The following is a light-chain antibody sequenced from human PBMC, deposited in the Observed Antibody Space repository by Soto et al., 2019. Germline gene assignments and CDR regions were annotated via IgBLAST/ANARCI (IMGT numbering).Light chain of an antibody. Sequence: QSALTQPASVSGSPGQSITISCTGTSSDVGAYNFVSWYQQHPGKVPKHMIFDVSSRPSGVSDRFSGSKSGNTASLTISGLQAEDEGDYYCSSYTSSSTQVFGSGTKLTVL. CDR2: DVS. CDR1: SSDVGAYNF. V-gene: IGLV2-14*03. CDR3: SSYTSSSTQV. J-gene: IGLJ1*01.